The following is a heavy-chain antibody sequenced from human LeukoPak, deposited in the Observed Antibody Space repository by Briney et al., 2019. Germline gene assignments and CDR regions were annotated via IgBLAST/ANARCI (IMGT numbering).Heavy chain of an antibody. J-gene: IGHJ6*02. D-gene: IGHD3-10*02. Sequence: GGSLRLSCAASGFTFSSYGMHWVRQAPGRGLEWVAVIWYDGSNKYYADSVKGRFTISRDNSKNTLYLQMSSLRAEDTAVYYCAKDVPTYGMDVWGQGTTVTVSS. CDR2: IWYDGSNK. CDR3: AKDVPTYGMDV. CDR1: GFTFSSYG. V-gene: IGHV3-33*06.